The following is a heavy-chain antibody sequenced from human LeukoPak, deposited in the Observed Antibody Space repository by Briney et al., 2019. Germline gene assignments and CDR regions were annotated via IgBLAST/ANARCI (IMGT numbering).Heavy chain of an antibody. CDR1: GGSFSGYY. CDR2: INHSGST. D-gene: IGHD2-21*02. J-gene: IGHJ5*02. CDR3: ARAYCGGDCYVRDWFDP. V-gene: IGHV4-34*01. Sequence: SETLSLTCAVYGGSFSGYYWSWIRQPPGEGLEWIGEINHSGSTNYNPSLKSRVTISVDTSKNQFSLKLSSVTAADTAVYYCARAYCGGDCYVRDWFDPWGQGTLVTVSS.